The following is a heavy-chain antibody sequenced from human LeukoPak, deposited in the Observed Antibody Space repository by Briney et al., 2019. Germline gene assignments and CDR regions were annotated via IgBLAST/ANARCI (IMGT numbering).Heavy chain of an antibody. CDR1: GYSISSGYY. Sequence: PSETLSLTCTVSGYSISSGYYWGWIRQPPGKGLEWIGEIYHSGSTNYNPSLKSRVTISVDKSKNQFSLKLSSVTAADTAVYYCARGGSPVTPYYFDYWGQGTLVTVSS. D-gene: IGHD4-17*01. J-gene: IGHJ4*02. CDR3: ARGGSPVTPYYFDY. V-gene: IGHV4-38-2*02. CDR2: IYHSGST.